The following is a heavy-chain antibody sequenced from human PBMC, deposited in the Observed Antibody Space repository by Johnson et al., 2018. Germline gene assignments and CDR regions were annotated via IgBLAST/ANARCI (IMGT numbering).Heavy chain of an antibody. CDR3: AREGIQLWLFDV. J-gene: IGHJ6*04. D-gene: IGHD5-18*01. CDR2: INSDESST. V-gene: IGHV3-74*01. CDR1: GFTFSSYW. Sequence: QLVESGGGLVQPGGSLRLSCAASGFTFSSYWMHWVRQAPGKGLVWVSRINSDESSTRYADSVKGRLTMSRDNAKNTLYLQMNSLRAEDTAVYYCAREGIQLWLFDVWGKGTTVTVSS.